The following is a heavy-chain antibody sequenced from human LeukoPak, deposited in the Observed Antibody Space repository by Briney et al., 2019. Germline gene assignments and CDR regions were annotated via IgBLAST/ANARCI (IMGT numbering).Heavy chain of an antibody. CDR3: ARGRGCSSMSCYPDY. CDR2: ISPRSSYR. Sequence: GGSLRLSCAASGFSFSDYSINWVRQAPGKGLEWVSSISPRSSYRYYADSVKGRFTISRDNAKNSLNLQMNNLRAEDTAVYYCARGRGCSSMSCYPDYWGQGTLVTVSS. V-gene: IGHV3-21*01. CDR1: GFSFSDYS. D-gene: IGHD2-2*01. J-gene: IGHJ4*02.